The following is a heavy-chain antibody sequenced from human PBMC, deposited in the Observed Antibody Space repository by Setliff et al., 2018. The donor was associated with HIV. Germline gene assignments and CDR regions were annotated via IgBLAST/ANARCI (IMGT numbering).Heavy chain of an antibody. CDR3: ARASSYYYDSSGYSSYFDY. Sequence: GGSLRLSCAASGFTFSSYSMNWVRQAPGKGLEWVSYISSSSTIYYADSVKGRFTISRDNAKNSLYLQMNSLRAEDTAVYYCARASSYYYDSSGYSSYFDYWGQGTLVTVSS. D-gene: IGHD3-22*01. CDR2: ISSSSTI. J-gene: IGHJ4*02. CDR1: GFTFSSYS. V-gene: IGHV3-48*04.